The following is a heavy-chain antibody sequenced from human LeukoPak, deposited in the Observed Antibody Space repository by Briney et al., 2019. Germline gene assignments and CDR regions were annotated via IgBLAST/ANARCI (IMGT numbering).Heavy chain of an antibody. Sequence: WGSLRLSCAVSGFTFSSYWMSWVRQAPGKGLEWVASIKEEGSEKHYVDSVKGRFTISRDNAKNSLYLQMNSLRAEDTAVYYCARGHYQLSWGQGILVTVSS. J-gene: IGHJ5*02. V-gene: IGHV3-7*01. CDR3: ARGHYQLS. CDR1: GFTFSSYW. D-gene: IGHD2-2*01. CDR2: IKEEGSEK.